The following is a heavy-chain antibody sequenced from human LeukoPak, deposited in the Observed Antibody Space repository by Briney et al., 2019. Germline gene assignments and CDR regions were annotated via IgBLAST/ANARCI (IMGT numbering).Heavy chain of an antibody. V-gene: IGHV3-20*01. D-gene: IGHD4-17*01. CDR2: INWNGSGA. J-gene: IGHJ6*03. CDR3: ARYLRKLYGRGGDYYFYMDV. Sequence: GGSLRLSCAASGFTFYDYGMSWVRQVPGKGLEWVSGINWNGSGAVYADSVKGRVTISRDNAKNSLYMEMNSLKAEETGLFNCARYLRKLYGRGGDYYFYMDVWGKGTTVTVSS. CDR1: GFTFYDYG.